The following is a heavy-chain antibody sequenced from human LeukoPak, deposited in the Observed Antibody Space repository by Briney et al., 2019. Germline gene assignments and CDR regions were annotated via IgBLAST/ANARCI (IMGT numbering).Heavy chain of an antibody. CDR2: IYSGGST. CDR3: SRVPVTGLSDADY. CDR1: GFIVSSDY. Sequence: GGSLRLSCAASGFIVSSDYMSCGRQTPGKGLDGISVIYSGGSTYYTDSVKGRFNIYRDNSTNTLYLEMNSVKAESPAVYYCSRVPVTGLSDADYWRQGTLVTVSS. V-gene: IGHV3-53*03. J-gene: IGHJ4*02. D-gene: IGHD6-19*01.